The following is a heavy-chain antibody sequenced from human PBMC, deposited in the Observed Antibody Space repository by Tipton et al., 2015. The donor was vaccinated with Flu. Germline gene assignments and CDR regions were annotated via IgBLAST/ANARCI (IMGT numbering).Heavy chain of an antibody. CDR2: IYYSGST. CDR3: ARRVAVAAHFDY. D-gene: IGHD6-19*01. Sequence: TLSLTCTVSGGSISGSSYYWGWIRQPPGKGLEWIGSIYYSGSTYYNPSLKSRVTISVDTSKNQFSLKLSSVTAADTAVYYCARRVAVAAHFDYWGQGTLVTVSS. V-gene: IGHV4-39*01. J-gene: IGHJ4*02. CDR1: GGSISGSSYY.